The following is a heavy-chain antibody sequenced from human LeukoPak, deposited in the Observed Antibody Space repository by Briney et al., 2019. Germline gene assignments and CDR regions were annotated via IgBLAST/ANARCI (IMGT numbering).Heavy chain of an antibody. V-gene: IGHV5-51*01. D-gene: IGHD6-6*01. CDR3: ASYAVYSSSSDWFDP. CDR1: GYSFTSYW. Sequence: GESLKISCKGSGYSFTSYWIGWVRQMPAKSLEWMGIIYPGDSDTRYSPSFQGQVTISADKSISTAYLQWSSLKASDTAMYYCASYAVYSSSSDWFDPWGQGTLVTVSS. CDR2: IYPGDSDT. J-gene: IGHJ5*02.